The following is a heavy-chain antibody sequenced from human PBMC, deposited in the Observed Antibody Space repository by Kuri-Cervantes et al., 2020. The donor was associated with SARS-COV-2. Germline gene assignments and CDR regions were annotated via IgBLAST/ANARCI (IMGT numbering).Heavy chain of an antibody. J-gene: IGHJ4*02. Sequence: ASVKGSCKASGYSFNDYYIYWVRQAPGQGLEWMGWINPNSGGTNYAQKFQGWVTMTRDTSLSISYMELSRLTSDDTAVYYCARGEGSRGLMVVLGWRGAGRLDFWGQGTLVTVSS. CDR3: ARGEGSRGLMVVLGWRGAGRLDF. CDR1: GYSFNDYY. D-gene: IGHD3-10*01. CDR2: INPNSGGT. V-gene: IGHV1-2*04.